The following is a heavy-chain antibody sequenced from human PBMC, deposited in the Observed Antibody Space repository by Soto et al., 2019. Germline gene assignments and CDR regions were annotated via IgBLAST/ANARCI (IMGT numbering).Heavy chain of an antibody. J-gene: IGHJ3*02. CDR3: ASGFYDSRGYSEAFDI. V-gene: IGHV4-59*01. D-gene: IGHD3-22*01. Sequence: SETLSLTCTVSGGSISGDHWNWIRQPPGKGLEWIAYVSSSGSIKYNPSLKSRVTISIDTTKNQFSLRLSSVTAADTAVYYCASGFYDSRGYSEAFDIWC. CDR1: GGSISGDH. CDR2: VSSSGSI.